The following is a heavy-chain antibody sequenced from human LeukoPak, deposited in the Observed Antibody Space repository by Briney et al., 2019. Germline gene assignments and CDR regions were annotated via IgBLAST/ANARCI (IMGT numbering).Heavy chain of an antibody. Sequence: GGSLRLSCAASGFTVSSNYMSWVRQAPGKGLEWVSVIYSGGSTYYADSVKGRFTISRDNSKNTLYLQMNSLRAEDTAVYYCARKLFQSGTDAFDIWGQGTMVTVSS. J-gene: IGHJ3*02. D-gene: IGHD3-10*02. CDR2: IYSGGST. CDR3: ARKLFQSGTDAFDI. V-gene: IGHV3-66*01. CDR1: GFTVSSNY.